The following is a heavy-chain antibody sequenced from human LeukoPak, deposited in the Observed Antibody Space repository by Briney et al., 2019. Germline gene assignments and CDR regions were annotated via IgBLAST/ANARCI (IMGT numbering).Heavy chain of an antibody. V-gene: IGHV3-30*02. Sequence: PGGSLRLSCAASRFTFSSYGMHWVRQAPGKGLEWVAYIQYDGSNEQYADSVKGRFSISRDSSKNILYLQMNSLRAEDTAVYYCAKGGHVVVVAATRYYYYYMDVWGKGTTVTISS. CDR2: IQYDGSNE. CDR3: AKGGHVVVVAATRYYYYYMDV. J-gene: IGHJ6*03. CDR1: RFTFSSYG. D-gene: IGHD2-15*01.